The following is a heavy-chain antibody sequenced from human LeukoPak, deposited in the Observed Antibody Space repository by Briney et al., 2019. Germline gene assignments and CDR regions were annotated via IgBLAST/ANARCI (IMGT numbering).Heavy chain of an antibody. CDR2: INPNSGGT. V-gene: IGHV1-2*02. CDR1: GYTFTGYY. Sequence: ASVKVSCKASGYTFTGYYMHWVRQAPGQGLGWMGWINPNSGGTNYAQKFQGRVTMTRDTSISTAYMELSRLRSDETAVYYCARGPGGWYGSYWFDPWGQGTLVTVSS. J-gene: IGHJ5*02. CDR3: ARGPGGWYGSYWFDP. D-gene: IGHD6-19*01.